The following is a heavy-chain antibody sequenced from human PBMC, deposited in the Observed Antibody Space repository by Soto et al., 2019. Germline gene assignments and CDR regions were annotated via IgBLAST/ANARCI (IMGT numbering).Heavy chain of an antibody. CDR3: ARDTTRGMRRGDDAFDI. D-gene: IGHD1-26*01. CDR2: IIPILGMA. Sequence: QVQLVQSGAEVKKPGSSVKVSCKASGGTFSSYTISWVRQAPGQGLEWMGRIIPILGMANYAQKFQGRVTITADKSTSKAYMELRSLRSEDTAVYYCARDTTRGMRRGDDAFDIWGQGTMVTVSS. CDR1: GGTFSSYT. V-gene: IGHV1-69*08. J-gene: IGHJ3*02.